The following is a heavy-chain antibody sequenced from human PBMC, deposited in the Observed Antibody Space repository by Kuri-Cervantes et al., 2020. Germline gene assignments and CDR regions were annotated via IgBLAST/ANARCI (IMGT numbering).Heavy chain of an antibody. D-gene: IGHD5-24*01. CDR3: ARPRWGGAFDI. CDR1: GFTFSSYN. CDR2: IRYDGSNK. Sequence: GESLKISCAASGFTFSSYNMNWVRQAPGKGLEWVAFIRYDGSNKYYADSVKGRFTISRDNSKNTLYLQMNSLRAEDTAVYYCARPRWGGAFDIWGQGTMVTVSS. V-gene: IGHV3-30*02. J-gene: IGHJ3*02.